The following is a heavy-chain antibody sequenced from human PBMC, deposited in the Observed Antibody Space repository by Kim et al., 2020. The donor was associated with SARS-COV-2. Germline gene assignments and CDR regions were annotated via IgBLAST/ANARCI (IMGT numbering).Heavy chain of an antibody. Sequence: GGSLRLSCAASGFTVSSNYMNWVRQAPGKGLEWVSVIYSGGSTYYADSVKGRFTISRDNSKNTLYLQINTRRAEDTAVYYCARDLCQQGGMEVWGQGTP. CDR1: GFTVSSNY. CDR2: IYSGGST. J-gene: IGHJ6*02. D-gene: IGHD6-13*01. V-gene: IGHV3-66*01. CDR3: ARDLCQQGGMEV.